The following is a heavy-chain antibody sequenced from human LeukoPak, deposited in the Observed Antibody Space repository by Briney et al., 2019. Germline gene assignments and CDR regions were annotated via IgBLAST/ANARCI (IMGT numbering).Heavy chain of an antibody. CDR3: ARGYYYGSGSPSY. D-gene: IGHD3-10*01. Sequence: SGGSLRLSCAASGFAFSSYSMNWVRQAPGKGLEWVSSISSSSSYIYYADSVKGRFTISRDNAKNSLYLQMNSLRAEDTAVYYCARGYYYGSGSPSYWGQGTLVTVSS. J-gene: IGHJ4*02. CDR2: ISSSSSYI. CDR1: GFAFSSYS. V-gene: IGHV3-21*01.